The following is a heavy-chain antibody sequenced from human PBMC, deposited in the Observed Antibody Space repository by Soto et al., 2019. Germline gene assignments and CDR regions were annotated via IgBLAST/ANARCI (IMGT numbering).Heavy chain of an antibody. Sequence: EVQLLESGGGLVQPGGSLRLSCAASGFSFSSYAMVWVRQAPGKGLEWVSVISARGGSSYFADSVKGRFTTSRDNSKNVLSLEMGRLRAGDTATYFCAKGSIEYRASVDNWGQGTLVLVSS. V-gene: IGHV3-23*01. D-gene: IGHD5-12*01. J-gene: IGHJ4*02. CDR2: ISARGGSS. CDR3: AKGSIEYRASVDN. CDR1: GFSFSSYA.